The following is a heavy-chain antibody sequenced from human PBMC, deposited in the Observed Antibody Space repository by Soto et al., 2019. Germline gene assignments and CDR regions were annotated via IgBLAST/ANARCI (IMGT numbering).Heavy chain of an antibody. CDR1: GYTFTSYY. D-gene: IGHD6-13*01. Sequence: QVQLVQSGAEVKKPGASVKVSCKASGYTFTSYYMHWVRQAPGQGLEWMGIINPSGGSTSYEQKCQGRVTMTRDTSTSTVYMELSRLRSEDTAVYYCAREVGLSSRVYYFDYWGQGTLVTVSS. J-gene: IGHJ4*02. CDR3: AREVGLSSRVYYFDY. CDR2: INPSGGST. V-gene: IGHV1-46*03.